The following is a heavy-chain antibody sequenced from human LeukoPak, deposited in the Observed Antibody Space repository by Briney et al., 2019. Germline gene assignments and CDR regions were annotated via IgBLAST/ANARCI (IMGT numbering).Heavy chain of an antibody. Sequence: GGSLRLSCAASGFIFSSHWMHWVRQAPGKGLVWVSRISSDGWSTSYADSVKGRFTASRDNAENTLYLQMNSLRAEDTAVYYCARVSQFPGISSDYWGQGSLVIVSS. D-gene: IGHD2-21*01. CDR1: GFIFSSHW. J-gene: IGHJ4*02. CDR3: ARVSQFPGISSDY. V-gene: IGHV3-74*01. CDR2: ISSDGWST.